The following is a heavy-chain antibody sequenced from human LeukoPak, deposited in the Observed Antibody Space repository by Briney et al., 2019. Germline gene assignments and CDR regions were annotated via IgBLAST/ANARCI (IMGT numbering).Heavy chain of an antibody. D-gene: IGHD3-22*01. CDR2: IYYSGST. CDR3: ARDGYHFDSSGYT. CDR1: GGSVSSASYF. V-gene: IGHV4-61*01. Sequence: PSETLSLTCTVSGGSVSSASYFWSWIRQPPGKGLEWIGYIYYSGSTNYNPSLKSRVTISVDTSKNQFSLKLYSATAADTAVYYCARDGYHFDSSGYTWGQGALVTVSS. J-gene: IGHJ5*02.